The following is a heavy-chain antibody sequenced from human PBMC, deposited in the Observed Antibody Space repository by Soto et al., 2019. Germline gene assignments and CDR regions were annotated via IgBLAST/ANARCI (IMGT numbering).Heavy chain of an antibody. J-gene: IGHJ5*02. V-gene: IGHV5-51*01. CDR3: ARQPYTDGPGGWFDH. Sequence: GESLNLSRQGSRYRFTRYWIGWVLQTPGKSLEWMGIIYPGDSDTRYSPSFQGKGTISADKSISTAYLQWSSLKASDTAMYYCARQPYTDGPGGWFDHWGQGTLVTVSS. D-gene: IGHD2-2*02. CDR2: IYPGDSDT. CDR1: RYRFTRYW.